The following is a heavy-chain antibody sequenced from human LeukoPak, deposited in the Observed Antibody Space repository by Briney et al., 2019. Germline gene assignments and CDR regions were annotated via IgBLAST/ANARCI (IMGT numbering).Heavy chain of an antibody. Sequence: ASVKVSCKASGYTFTSYGISWVRQAPGQGLEWMGWISAYNGNTNYAQKLQGRVTMTTDTSTGTAYMELRSLRSDDTAVYYCARDRIAVAGTNYYYGMDVWGEGTAVSVSS. CDR2: ISAYNGNT. J-gene: IGHJ6*04. D-gene: IGHD6-19*01. V-gene: IGHV1-18*04. CDR3: ARDRIAVAGTNYYYGMDV. CDR1: GYTFTSYG.